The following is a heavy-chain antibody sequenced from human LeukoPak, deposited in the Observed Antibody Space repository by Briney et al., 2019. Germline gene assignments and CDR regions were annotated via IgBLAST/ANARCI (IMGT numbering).Heavy chain of an antibody. V-gene: IGHV3-21*01. Sequence: KPGGSLRLSCAASGFTFSSYSMNWVRQAPGKGLEWVSSISSSSSYIYYADSVKGRFTISRDNAKNSLYLQMNSLRAEDTAVYYCARDHISPPSYYYYGMDVWGQGTTVTVSS. CDR2: ISSSSSYI. J-gene: IGHJ6*02. CDR1: GFTFSSYS. CDR3: ARDHISPPSYYYYGMDV.